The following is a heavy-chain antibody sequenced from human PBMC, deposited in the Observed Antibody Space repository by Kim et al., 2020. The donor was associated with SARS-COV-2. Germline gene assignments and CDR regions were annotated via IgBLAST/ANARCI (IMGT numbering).Heavy chain of an antibody. CDR2: IYPGDSDT. V-gene: IGHV5-51*01. J-gene: IGHJ4*02. CDR3: ARCPNLPYGSGRPDY. CDR1: GYSFTSYW. D-gene: IGHD3-10*01. Sequence: GESLKISCKGSGYSFTSYWIGWVRQMPGKGLEWMGIIYPGDSDTRYSPSFQGQVTISADKSISTAYLQWSSLKASDTAMYYCARCPNLPYGSGRPDYWGQGTLVTVSS.